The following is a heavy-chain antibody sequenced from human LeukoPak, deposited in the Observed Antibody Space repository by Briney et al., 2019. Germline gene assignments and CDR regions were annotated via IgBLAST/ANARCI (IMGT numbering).Heavy chain of an antibody. D-gene: IGHD1-14*01. CDR3: ASGTDYAIFDY. Sequence: GGSLRLSCAASGFTFNTYAMSWVRQAPGKGLEWVSAISGSGGSTYYADSVKGRFTISRDNSKNTLYLQMNSLRAEDTAVYYCASGTDYAIFDYWGQGTLVTVSS. J-gene: IGHJ4*02. CDR1: GFTFNTYA. CDR2: ISGSGGST. V-gene: IGHV3-23*01.